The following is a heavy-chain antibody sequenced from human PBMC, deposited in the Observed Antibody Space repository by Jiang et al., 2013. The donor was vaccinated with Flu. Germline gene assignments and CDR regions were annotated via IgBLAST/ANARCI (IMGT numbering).Heavy chain of an antibody. V-gene: IGHV1-3*01. J-gene: IGHJ4*02. CDR3: AKALPGPFDY. Sequence: SVKVSCKASGYTFTSYAMHWVRQAPGQRLEWMGWINAGNGKTEYSQKFQGGVTISRDTSATTAYMELSSLRYEDTAIYYCAKALPGPFDYWGQGTLVTVSS. CDR2: INAGNGKT. CDR1: GYTFTSYA.